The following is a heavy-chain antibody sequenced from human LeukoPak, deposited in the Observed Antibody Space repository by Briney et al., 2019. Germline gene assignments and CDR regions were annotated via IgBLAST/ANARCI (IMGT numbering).Heavy chain of an antibody. J-gene: IGHJ6*02. CDR1: GGTLNSYT. Sequence: SVKVSCKASGGTLNSYTINWVRQAPGEGLEWMGTIIPAFGIPNYAHRFKDRVTITADKSTSTAYMELSSLRSEDTTVYYCAREFWGTMVRGAAMDVWGQGTTVTVSS. D-gene: IGHD3-10*01. CDR2: IIPAFGIP. CDR3: AREFWGTMVRGAAMDV. V-gene: IGHV1-69*02.